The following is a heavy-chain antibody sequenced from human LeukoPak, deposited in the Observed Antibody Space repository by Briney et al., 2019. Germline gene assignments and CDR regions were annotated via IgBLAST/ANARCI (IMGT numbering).Heavy chain of an antibody. V-gene: IGHV3-7*04. CDR3: ARGYDFWSGYPYYFDY. D-gene: IGHD3-3*01. CDR2: IKQDGSEK. CDR1: GFTFSSYW. Sequence: GGSLRLSCAASGFTFSSYWMSWVRQAPGKGLGWVANIKQDGSEKYYVDSVKGRFTISRDNAKNSLYLQMNSLRAEDTAVYYCARGYDFWSGYPYYFDYWGQGTLVTVSS. J-gene: IGHJ4*02.